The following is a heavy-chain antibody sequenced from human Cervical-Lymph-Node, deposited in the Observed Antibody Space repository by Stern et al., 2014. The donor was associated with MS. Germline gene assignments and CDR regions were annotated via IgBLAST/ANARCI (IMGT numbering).Heavy chain of an antibody. D-gene: IGHD6-6*01. CDR1: GYNLTTYA. CDR2: INTKTGNP. Sequence: QVQLVQSGSELKKPGASVKVSCKASGYNLTTYAINWVRQAPGHGLEWMGWINTKTGNPTFALGFTGRFVFSLDSTINTAYLRISSLKAEDSAVYYCATWGAGSSPPLFYWGQGTLVTVSS. J-gene: IGHJ4*02. V-gene: IGHV7-4-1*02. CDR3: ATWGAGSSPPLFY.